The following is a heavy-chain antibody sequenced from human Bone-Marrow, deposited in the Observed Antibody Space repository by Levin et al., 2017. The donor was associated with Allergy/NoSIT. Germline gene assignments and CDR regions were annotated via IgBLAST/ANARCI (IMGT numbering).Heavy chain of an antibody. Sequence: ASVKVSCKVSGYTLTELSMHWVRQAPGKGLEWMGGYDAEDGETVYAQKFQGRLTMTEDTSTDTAYMELSSLRSEDTAMYYCATDHFLGGVDIWGQGTMVSVSS. D-gene: IGHD2-21*01. CDR1: GYTLTELS. CDR2: YDAEDGET. CDR3: ATDHFLGGVDI. J-gene: IGHJ3*02. V-gene: IGHV1-24*01.